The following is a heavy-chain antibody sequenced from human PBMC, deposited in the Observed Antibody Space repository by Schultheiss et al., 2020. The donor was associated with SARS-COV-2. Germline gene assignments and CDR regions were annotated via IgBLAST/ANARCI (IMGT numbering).Heavy chain of an antibody. CDR1: GFTVSSNY. Sequence: GESLKISCAASGFTVSSNYMSWVRQAPGKGLEWVSVIYSGGSTYYADSVKGRFTISRDNAKNSLYLQMNSLRAEDTAVYYCARDLGAPYWYFDLWGRGTLVTAPQ. V-gene: IGHV3-66*01. CDR2: IYSGGST. D-gene: IGHD1-26*01. J-gene: IGHJ2*01. CDR3: ARDLGAPYWYFDL.